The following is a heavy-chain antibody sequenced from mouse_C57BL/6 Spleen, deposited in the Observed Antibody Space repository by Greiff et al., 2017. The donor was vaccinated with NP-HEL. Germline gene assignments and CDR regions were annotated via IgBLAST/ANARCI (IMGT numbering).Heavy chain of an antibody. J-gene: IGHJ4*01. V-gene: IGHV1-15*01. CDR2: IDPETGGT. CDR3: TRPGRDAMDY. CDR1: GYTFTDYE. Sequence: VQLQQSGAELVRPGASVTLSCKASGYTFTDYEIHWVKQTPVHGLEWIGAIDPETGGTAYNQKFKGKAILTADKSSSTAYMELRSLTSEDSAVYYCTRPGRDAMDYWGQGTSVTVSS. D-gene: IGHD4-1*01.